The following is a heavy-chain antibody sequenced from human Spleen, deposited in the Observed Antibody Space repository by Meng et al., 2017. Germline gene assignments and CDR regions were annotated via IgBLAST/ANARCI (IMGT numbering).Heavy chain of an antibody. D-gene: IGHD3-16*01. CDR1: GFTFNSYD. Sequence: GESLKISCAASGFTFNSYDMNWVRQAPGRGLEWVSYISSGGTTIYYTDSVKGRFTISRDNAKNSLYLQMNSLRAEDTAVYYCARDNYDAGLWFDPWGQGTRVTVAS. CDR3: ARDNYDAGLWFDP. V-gene: IGHV3-48*03. CDR2: ISSGGTTI. J-gene: IGHJ5*02.